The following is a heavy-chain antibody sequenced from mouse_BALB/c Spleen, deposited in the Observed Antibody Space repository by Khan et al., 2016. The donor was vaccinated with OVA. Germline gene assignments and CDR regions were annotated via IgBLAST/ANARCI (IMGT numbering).Heavy chain of an antibody. V-gene: IGHV1-7*01. J-gene: IGHJ3*01. Sequence: QVQLQQSGAELAKPGASVKMSCTASGYTFTTYWIHWIKQRPGQGLEWIGYINPSTGYTEYNKKFKDKATLTAAESSSTAYMQLNRLTSADSAVYYSTRRGLFGLFAYWGQGTLVTVSA. CDR2: INPSTGYT. CDR1: GYTFTTYW. CDR3: TRRGLFGLFAY. D-gene: IGHD6-2*01.